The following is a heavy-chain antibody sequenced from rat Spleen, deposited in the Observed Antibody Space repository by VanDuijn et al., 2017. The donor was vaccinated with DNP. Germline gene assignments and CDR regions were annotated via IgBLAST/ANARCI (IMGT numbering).Heavy chain of an antibody. J-gene: IGHJ2*01. V-gene: IGHV5-27*01. CDR2: ISTSGGST. Sequence: EVQLVESGGGLVQPGRSLKLSCAASGFTFSNYDMAWVRQAPTKGLEWVASISTSGGSTYYQDSVKGRFTISRDNAKSTLYLQMDSLRSEDTATYYCTTLGPYYFDYWGQGVMVTVSS. CDR3: TTLGPYYFDY. CDR1: GFTFSNYD.